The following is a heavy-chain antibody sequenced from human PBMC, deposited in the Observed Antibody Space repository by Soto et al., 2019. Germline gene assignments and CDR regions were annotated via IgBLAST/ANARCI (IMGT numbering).Heavy chain of an antibody. CDR1: GFTFSSYG. Sequence: QVQLVESGGGVVQPGRSLRLSCAASGFTFSSYGMHWVRKAPGKGLEWVAVISSDGSNKYYADSVKGRFTISRDNSENTLYLQMTSLRAADTAVYYCAKDGASYYYYGMDVWGPGTTGTVSS. CDR3: AKDGASYYYYGMDV. CDR2: ISSDGSNK. J-gene: IGHJ6*02. V-gene: IGHV3-30*18. D-gene: IGHD3-10*01.